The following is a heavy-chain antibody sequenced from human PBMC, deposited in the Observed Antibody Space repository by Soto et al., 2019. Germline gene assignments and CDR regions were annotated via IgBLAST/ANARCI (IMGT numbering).Heavy chain of an antibody. CDR3: ARGGRLLWFGELFDYYYYMDV. CDR2: ISSSGSTI. Sequence: QVQLVESGGGLVKPGGSLRLSCAASGFTFSDYYMSWIRQAPGKGLEWVSYISSSGSTIYYADSVKGRFTISRDNAKNSLYLQMNSLRAEDTAVYYCARGGRLLWFGELFDYYYYMDVWGIGNTVTASS. D-gene: IGHD3-10*01. J-gene: IGHJ6*03. CDR1: GFTFSDYY. V-gene: IGHV3-11*01.